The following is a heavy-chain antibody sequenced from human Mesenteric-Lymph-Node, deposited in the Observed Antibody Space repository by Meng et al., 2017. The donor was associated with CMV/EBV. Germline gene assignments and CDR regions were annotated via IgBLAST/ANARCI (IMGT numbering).Heavy chain of an antibody. Sequence: GESLKISCAASGFTFRNHWMSWVRQAPGKGLEWVANMNQDESEKKYVDSVKGRFTISRDTAKNLLYLQMNNLRAEDTAVYYCAREPPSFHAMDVWGQGTTVTVSS. D-gene: IGHD1-14*01. V-gene: IGHV3-7*01. CDR1: GFTFRNHW. CDR3: AREPPSFHAMDV. J-gene: IGHJ6*02. CDR2: MNQDESEK.